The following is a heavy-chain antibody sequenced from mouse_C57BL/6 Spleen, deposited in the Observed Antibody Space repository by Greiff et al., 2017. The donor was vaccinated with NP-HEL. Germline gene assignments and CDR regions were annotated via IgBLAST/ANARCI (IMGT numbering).Heavy chain of an antibody. D-gene: IGHD2-5*01. Sequence: VQLQQSGAELVRPGASVKLSCTASGFNIKDYYMHWVKQRPEQGLEWIGRIDPEDGDTEYAPKFQGKATMTADTSSNTAYLQLSSLTSEDTAVYYCTPAYYSNYGAYWGQGTLVTVSA. CDR3: TPAYYSNYGAY. J-gene: IGHJ3*01. CDR2: IDPEDGDT. CDR1: GFNIKDYY. V-gene: IGHV14-1*01.